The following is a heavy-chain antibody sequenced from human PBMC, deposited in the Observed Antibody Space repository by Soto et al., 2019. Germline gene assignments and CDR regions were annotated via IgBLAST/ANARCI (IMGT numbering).Heavy chain of an antibody. CDR3: ARAKSYYYYYMDV. V-gene: IGHV5-51*01. CDR1: GYSFTSYW. J-gene: IGHJ6*03. Sequence: RESLKISCKGSGYSFTSYWIGWVRQMPGKGLEWMGIIYPGDSDTRYSPSFQGQVTISADKSISTAYLQWSSLKASDTAMYYCARAKSYYYYYMDVWGKGTTVTVSS. CDR2: IYPGDSDT.